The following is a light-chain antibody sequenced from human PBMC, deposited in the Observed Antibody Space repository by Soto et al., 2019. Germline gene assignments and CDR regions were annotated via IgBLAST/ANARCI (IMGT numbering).Light chain of an antibody. CDR1: QNIGSN. CDR2: GAS. J-gene: IGKJ1*01. Sequence: EVVMTQSPATLSASPGERVILSCRASQNIGSNLAWYQQRPGQAPRLLMYGASTRATETPARFSGSGSGTDFTLTISRLEPEDFAVYYCQQYGSSGTFGQGTKVDIK. CDR3: QQYGSSGT. V-gene: IGKV3-15*01.